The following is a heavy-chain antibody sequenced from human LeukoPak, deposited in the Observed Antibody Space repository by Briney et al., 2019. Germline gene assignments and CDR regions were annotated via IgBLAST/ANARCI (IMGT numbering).Heavy chain of an antibody. CDR3: ARATPQYYYDSSGYFYLDY. CDR1: GFTFSSYG. CDR2: IWYDGSNK. Sequence: PGGFLRLSCAASGFTFSSYGMHWVRQAPGKGLEWVAVIWYDGSNKYYADSVKGRFTISRDNSKNTLYLQMNSLRAEDTAVYYCARATPQYYYDSSGYFYLDYWGQGTLVTVSS. J-gene: IGHJ4*02. D-gene: IGHD3-22*01. V-gene: IGHV3-33*01.